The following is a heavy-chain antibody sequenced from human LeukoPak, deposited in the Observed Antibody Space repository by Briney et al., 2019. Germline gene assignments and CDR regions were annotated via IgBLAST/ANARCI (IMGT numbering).Heavy chain of an antibody. CDR1: GYSISSGYY. J-gene: IGHJ4*02. Sequence: PSETLSLTCAVSGYSISSGYYWGWIRQPPGKGLEWIGSIYHGGSTYYNPSLKSRVTISVDTSKNQFSLKLSSVTAADTAVYYCARYTVVVPAAIPYYFGYWGQGTLVTVSS. V-gene: IGHV4-38-2*01. CDR3: ARYTVVVPAAIPYYFGY. CDR2: IYHGGST. D-gene: IGHD2-2*02.